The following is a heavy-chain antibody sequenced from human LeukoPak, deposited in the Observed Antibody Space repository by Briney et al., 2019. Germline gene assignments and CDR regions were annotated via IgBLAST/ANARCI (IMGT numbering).Heavy chain of an antibody. CDR2: IYYSGST. J-gene: IGHJ5*02. D-gene: IGHD6-13*01. CDR3: ARGPGDIAAAGTEDNWFDP. Sequence: PSETLSLTCTVSGGSISSGGYYWSWIRQHPGKGLEWIGYIYYSGSTYYNPSLKSRVTISVDTSKNQFSLKLSSVTAADTAVYYCARGPGDIAAAGTEDNWFDPWGQGTLATVSS. CDR1: GGSISSGGYY. V-gene: IGHV4-31*03.